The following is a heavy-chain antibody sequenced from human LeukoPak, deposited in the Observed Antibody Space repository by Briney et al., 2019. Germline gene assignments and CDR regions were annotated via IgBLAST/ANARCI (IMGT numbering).Heavy chain of an antibody. CDR2: ISSSSSYI. CDR3: ARGSRAGSGGSCSDY. D-gene: IGHD2-15*01. CDR1: GFTFSSYS. Sequence: GGSLRLSCAASGFTFSSYSMNWVRHAPGKGLEWVSSISSSSSYIYYADSVKGRFTISRDNAKNSLYLQMNSLRAEDTAVYYCARGSRAGSGGSCSDYWGQGTLVTVSS. J-gene: IGHJ4*02. V-gene: IGHV3-21*01.